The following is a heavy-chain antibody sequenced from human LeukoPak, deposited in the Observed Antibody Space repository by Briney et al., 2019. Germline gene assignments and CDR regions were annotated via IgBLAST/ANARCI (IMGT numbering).Heavy chain of an antibody. CDR3: ARDPLVLYYMDV. D-gene: IGHD3-10*01. V-gene: IGHV1-2*02. Sequence: ASVKASCKASGYTFTGYYMHWVRQAPGQGLEWMGWINPNSGGTNYAQKFQGRVTMTRDTSISTAYMELSRLRSDDTAVYYCARDPLVLYYMDVWGKGTTVTVSS. CDR2: INPNSGGT. CDR1: GYTFTGYY. J-gene: IGHJ6*03.